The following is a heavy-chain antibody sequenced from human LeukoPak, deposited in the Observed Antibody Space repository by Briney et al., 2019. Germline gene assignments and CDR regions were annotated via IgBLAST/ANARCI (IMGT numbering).Heavy chain of an antibody. J-gene: IGHJ4*02. CDR3: AREPREQWLVTHNHFDY. V-gene: IGHV3-7*01. D-gene: IGHD6-19*01. Sequence: GGSLRLSCAASGFTFSSYWMSWVRQAPGKGLEWVANIKQDGSEKYYVNSVKGRFTISRDNAKNSLYLQMNSLRAEDTAVHYCAREPREQWLVTHNHFDYWGQGTLVTVSS. CDR2: IKQDGSEK. CDR1: GFTFSSYW.